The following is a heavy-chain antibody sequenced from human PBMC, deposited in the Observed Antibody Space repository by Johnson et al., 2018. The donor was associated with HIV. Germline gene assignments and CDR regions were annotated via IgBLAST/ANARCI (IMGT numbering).Heavy chain of an antibody. D-gene: IGHD3-3*01. Sequence: VQLVESGGGLVQPGGSLRLSCAASGFTFSSYWMSWVRQAPGKGLEWVANIKQDGSEKYYVDSVKGRFTISRDNAKHSLYLQMNSLRAEDTAVYYCAREREAYYNFWSGYRDAFDIWGQGTMVTVSS. J-gene: IGHJ3*02. CDR1: GFTFSSYW. CDR2: IKQDGSEK. V-gene: IGHV3-7*01. CDR3: AREREAYYNFWSGYRDAFDI.